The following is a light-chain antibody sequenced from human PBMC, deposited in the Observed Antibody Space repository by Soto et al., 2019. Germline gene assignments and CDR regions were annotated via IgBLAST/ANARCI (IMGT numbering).Light chain of an antibody. Sequence: IQITQSTSALSASVGDRVTITCRASQSITNYLNWYQHKPGQATNLMIYAAYTLQAGVKSRFRGSGSGTDFTLTIRSMQPEDFATYFCQKSNSSQPTFGGGPKGDLK. CDR1: QSITNY. J-gene: IGKJ4*01. V-gene: IGKV1-39*01. CDR3: QKSNSSQPT. CDR2: AAY.